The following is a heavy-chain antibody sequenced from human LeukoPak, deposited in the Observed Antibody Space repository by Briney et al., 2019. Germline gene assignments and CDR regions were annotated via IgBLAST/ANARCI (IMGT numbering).Heavy chain of an antibody. CDR1: GGSISSSSYY. CDR2: IYYSGST. Sequence: SETLSLTCTVSGGSISSSSYYWGWIRQPPGKGLEWIGSIYYSGSTYYNPSLKSRVTISVDTSKNQFSLKLSSVTAADTAVYYCARDGDNWNGRGLLDYWGQGTLVTVSS. CDR3: ARDGDNWNGRGLLDY. D-gene: IGHD1-20*01. J-gene: IGHJ4*02. V-gene: IGHV4-39*07.